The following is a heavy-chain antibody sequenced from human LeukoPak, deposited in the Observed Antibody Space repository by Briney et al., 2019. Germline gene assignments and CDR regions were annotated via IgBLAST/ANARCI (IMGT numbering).Heavy chain of an antibody. CDR1: GGSISSSSYY. J-gene: IGHJ5*02. CDR3: ARVWGYCSSATCYLSWIDP. Sequence: SETLSLTCTVSGGSISSSSYYWAWIRQPPGKGLEWIGRIYYSGSTYYNPSLKSRVTISVDTSKNQFSLKLTSVTAADTAAYYCARVWGYCSSATCYLSWIDPWGQGTLVTVPS. V-gene: IGHV4-39*01. CDR2: IYYSGST. D-gene: IGHD2-2*01.